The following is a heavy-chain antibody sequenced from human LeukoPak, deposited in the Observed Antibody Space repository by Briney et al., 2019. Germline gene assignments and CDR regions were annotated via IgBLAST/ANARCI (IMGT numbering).Heavy chain of an antibody. D-gene: IGHD2-15*01. CDR2: ISYDGSNK. Sequence: GGSLRPSCAASGFTFSSYGMHWVRQAPGKGLEWVAVISYDGSNKYYADSVKGRFTISRDNSKNTLYLQMNSLRAEDTAVYYCARDGYCSSGSCHPFDYWGQGTLVTVSS. CDR3: ARDGYCSSGSCHPFDY. V-gene: IGHV3-30*03. CDR1: GFTFSSYG. J-gene: IGHJ4*02.